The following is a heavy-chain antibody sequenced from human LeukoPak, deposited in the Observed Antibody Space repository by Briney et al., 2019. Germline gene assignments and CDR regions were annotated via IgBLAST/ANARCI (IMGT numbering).Heavy chain of an antibody. CDR1: GGSFSSSSYY. CDR2: ISYDGST. D-gene: IGHD3-22*01. Sequence: SETLSHTCTVSGGSFSSSSYYWGWIRQPPGKGLEWIGSISYDGSTYYNPSLKSRVTISVDTSKNQFSLKLSSVTAADTAVYYCARDAGDSSGTDAFDIWGQGTMVTVSS. V-gene: IGHV4-39*07. J-gene: IGHJ3*02. CDR3: ARDAGDSSGTDAFDI.